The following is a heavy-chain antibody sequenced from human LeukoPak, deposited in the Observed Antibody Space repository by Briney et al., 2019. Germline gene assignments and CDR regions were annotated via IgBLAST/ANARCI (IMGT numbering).Heavy chain of an antibody. CDR1: GYSFTSYW. D-gene: IGHD6-19*01. CDR3: ARHVLAVAAPYYYYYMDV. V-gene: IGHV5-51*01. Sequence: LGESLKISCKGSGYSFTSYWIGWVRQMPGKGLEWMGIIYPGDSDTRYSPSFQGQVTISADKSISTAYLQWSSLKASDTAMYYCARHVLAVAAPYYYYYMDVWGKGTTVTISS. J-gene: IGHJ6*03. CDR2: IYPGDSDT.